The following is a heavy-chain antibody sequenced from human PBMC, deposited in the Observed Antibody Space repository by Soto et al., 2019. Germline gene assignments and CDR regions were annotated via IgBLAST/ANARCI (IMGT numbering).Heavy chain of an antibody. CDR1: GFSFSSYA. CDR2: ISRSGYST. CDR3: TSLNWNFVS. J-gene: IGHJ4*02. D-gene: IGHD1-1*01. V-gene: IGHV3-23*01. Sequence: GGSLRLSCAASGFSFSSYAMSWVRQAPGKGLEWVSAISRSGYSTYYADSVSGRFTISRDNSKNTLSLQMNSLRAEDTAVYYCTSLNWNFVSWGQGTLVTVSS.